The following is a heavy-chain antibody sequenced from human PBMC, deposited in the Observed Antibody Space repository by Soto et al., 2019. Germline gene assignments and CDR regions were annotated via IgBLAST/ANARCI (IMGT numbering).Heavy chain of an antibody. CDR2: INGDGSTT. V-gene: IGHV3-74*01. Sequence: EVQLVESGGGLVQPGGSLRLSCAASGFTFSSYLMYWVRQAPGKGLVWVSRINGDGSTTNYADSVKGRFTISRDNAKNTLYLQMNSLRAEDTAVYYCAKIQEVAAPEPYWGQGTLVTVSS. D-gene: IGHD6-19*01. J-gene: IGHJ4*02. CDR1: GFTFSSYL. CDR3: AKIQEVAAPEPY.